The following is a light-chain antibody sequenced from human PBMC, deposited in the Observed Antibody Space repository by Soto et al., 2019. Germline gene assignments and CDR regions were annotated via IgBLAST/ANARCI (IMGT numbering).Light chain of an antibody. J-gene: IGKJ4*01. V-gene: IGKV1-5*01. CDR3: QHSNTRSIA. CDR2: AAS. Sequence: DIQMIQSPATLSASVGDRITITCRASENIFKYVAWYQQTSGSAPNLLIYAASDLASGVPSRFSGSGSGTECSLPIDNLQTNDSATYDCQHSNTRSIAFGGGTKVDVK. CDR1: ENIFKY.